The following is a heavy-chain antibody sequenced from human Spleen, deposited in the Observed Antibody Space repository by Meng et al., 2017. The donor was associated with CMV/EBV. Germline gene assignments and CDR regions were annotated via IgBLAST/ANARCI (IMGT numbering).Heavy chain of an antibody. CDR3: TGKGFEH. V-gene: IGHV3-48*04. Sequence: GESLKISCAASGFTFSSYAMTWVRQAPGKGLEWVSYINSGSSSILYADSVKGRFTISRDNAKSALFLQMNSLRAEDTAVYYCTGKGFEHWGQGTLVTVSS. J-gene: IGHJ4*02. CDR1: GFTFSSYA. CDR2: INSGSSSI. D-gene: IGHD1-1*01.